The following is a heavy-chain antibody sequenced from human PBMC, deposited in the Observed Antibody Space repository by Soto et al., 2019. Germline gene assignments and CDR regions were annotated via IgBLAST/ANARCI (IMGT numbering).Heavy chain of an antibody. J-gene: IGHJ6*03. Sequence: SETLSLTCTVSGSSISNYYWSWIRQPPGKELEWIGYIYYSGSTNYNPSLKSRVTISVDKSKNQFSLTLNSVTAADTAVYYCARVATDYFFYYMDVWGKGTTVTVSS. CDR2: IYYSGST. CDR1: GSSISNYY. CDR3: ARVATDYFFYYMDV. V-gene: IGHV4-59*01.